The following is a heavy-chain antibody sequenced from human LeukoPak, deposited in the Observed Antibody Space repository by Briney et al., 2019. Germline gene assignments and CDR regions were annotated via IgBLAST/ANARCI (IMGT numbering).Heavy chain of an antibody. CDR3: ARGFTIFGVVNDGFDI. Sequence: PGGSLRLSCAASEFTFSNYWRHWVRQAPGKGLVWFPRINSDGSSTSYADSVKGRFTISRDNAKNTLYLQMNSLRVEDTAVYYCARGFTIFGVVNDGFDIWGQGTTVTVSS. V-gene: IGHV3-74*01. J-gene: IGHJ3*02. CDR2: INSDGSST. D-gene: IGHD3-3*01. CDR1: EFTFSNYW.